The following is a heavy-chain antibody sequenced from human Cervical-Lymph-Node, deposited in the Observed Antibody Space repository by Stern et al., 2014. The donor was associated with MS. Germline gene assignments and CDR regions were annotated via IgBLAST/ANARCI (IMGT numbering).Heavy chain of an antibody. D-gene: IGHD3-3*01. V-gene: IGHV3-15*01. CDR3: TPSCYDFWSGYTPPDY. Sequence: VQLVESGGGLAEPGGSLRLYCTGSGFRLSNDWMSWVRQAPGKGLEWVGRIKRDGEGGTTDYPAPVTGRFPIFTDESANPLLMHMNSLKTEDTAVYYCTPSCYDFWSGYTPPDYWGQGTLVTVSS. J-gene: IGHJ4*02. CDR2: IKRDGEGGTT. CDR1: GFRLSNDW.